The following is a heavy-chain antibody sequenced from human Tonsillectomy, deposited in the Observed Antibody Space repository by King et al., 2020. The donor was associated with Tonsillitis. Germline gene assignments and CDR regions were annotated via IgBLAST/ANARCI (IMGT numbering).Heavy chain of an antibody. V-gene: IGHV3-49*04. J-gene: IGHJ4*02. CDR1: GFTFGDSA. CDR2: IRSKAYGGTT. Sequence: VQLVESGGGLVQPGRSLRLSCTASGFTFGDSAMSWVRQAPGKGLEWVGFIRSKAYGGTTEYAASVKGRFTISRDDSKSIAYLQMNSLKTEDTAVYFCTKAPSGWGSCHFDYWGQGTLVTVSS. CDR3: TKAPSGWGSCHFDY. D-gene: IGHD3-16*01.